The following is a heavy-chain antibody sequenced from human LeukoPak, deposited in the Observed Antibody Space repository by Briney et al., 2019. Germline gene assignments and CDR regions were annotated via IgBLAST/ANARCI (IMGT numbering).Heavy chain of an antibody. D-gene: IGHD1-26*01. J-gene: IGHJ4*02. CDR2: IYHSGST. CDR1: GYSISSGYY. Sequence: SETLSLTCAVSGYSISSGYYWGWIRQPPGKGLEWIGSIYHSGSTYYNPSLKSRVTISVDTSKNQSSLKLSSVTAADTAVYYCARTHPYSGSFDYWGQGTLVTVSS. V-gene: IGHV4-38-2*01. CDR3: ARTHPYSGSFDY.